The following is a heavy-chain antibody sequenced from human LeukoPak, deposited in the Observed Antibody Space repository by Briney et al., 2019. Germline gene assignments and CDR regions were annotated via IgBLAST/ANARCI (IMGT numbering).Heavy chain of an antibody. V-gene: IGHV4-39*01. CDR3: ARGYRNWNDGSWFDP. CDR1: GGSISSSSYY. Sequence: SETLSLTCTVSGGSISSSSYYWGWIRQPPGKGLEWIGSIYYSGSTYYNLSLKSRVTISVDTSKNQFSLKLSSVTAADTAVYYCARGYRNWNDGSWFDPWGQGTLVTVSS. J-gene: IGHJ5*02. D-gene: IGHD1-1*01. CDR2: IYYSGST.